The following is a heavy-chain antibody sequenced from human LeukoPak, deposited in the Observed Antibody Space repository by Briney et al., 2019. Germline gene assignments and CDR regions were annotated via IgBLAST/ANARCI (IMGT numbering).Heavy chain of an antibody. CDR1: GFTFSSYA. CDR2: ISYDGSNK. Sequence: SGGSLRLSCAASGFTFSSYAMHWVRQAPGKGLEWVAVISYDGSNKYYADSVKGRFTISRDNSKNTLYLQMNSLRAEDTAVYYCARVRVVVTTWGAFDIWGQGTMVTVSS. CDR3: ARVRVVVTTWGAFDI. V-gene: IGHV3-30-3*01. J-gene: IGHJ3*02. D-gene: IGHD2-21*02.